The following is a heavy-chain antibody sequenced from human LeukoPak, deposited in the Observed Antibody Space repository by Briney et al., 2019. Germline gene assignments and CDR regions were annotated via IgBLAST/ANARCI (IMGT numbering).Heavy chain of an antibody. CDR1: GYTFTSYG. V-gene: IGHV1-18*01. CDR3: ARYGSGSSLPYWSDY. J-gene: IGHJ4*02. CDR2: ISAYNGNT. Sequence: GASVKVSCKASGYTFTSYGISWVRQAPGQGLEWMGWISAYNGNTNYAQKLQGRVTMTTDTSTSTAYMELRSLRSDDTAVYYCARYGSGSSLPYWSDYWGQGTLVTVSS. D-gene: IGHD3-10*01.